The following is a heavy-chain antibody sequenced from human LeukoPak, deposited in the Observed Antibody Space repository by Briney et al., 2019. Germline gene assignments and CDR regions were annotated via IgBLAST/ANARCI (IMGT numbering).Heavy chain of an antibody. CDR1: GFTFSSYG. CDR3: AKVGATGYSSSSDAFDI. J-gene: IGHJ3*02. CDR2: IWYDGSNK. Sequence: GGSPRLSCAASGFTFSSYGMHWVRQAPGKGLEWVAVIWYDGSNKYYADSVKGRFTISRDNSKNTLYLQMNSLRAEDTAVYYCAKVGATGYSSSSDAFDIWGQGTMVTVSS. D-gene: IGHD6-13*01. V-gene: IGHV3-33*06.